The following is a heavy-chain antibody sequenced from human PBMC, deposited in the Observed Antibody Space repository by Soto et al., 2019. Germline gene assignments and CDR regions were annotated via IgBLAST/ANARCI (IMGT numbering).Heavy chain of an antibody. J-gene: IGHJ6*02. CDR1: GGSFSGYY. Sequence: SETLSLTCAVYGGSFSGYYWSWIRQPPGKXLEWIGEINHSGSTNYNPSLKSRVTISVDTSKNQFSLKLSSVTAADTAVYYCARDGVPAAISPMGYYGMDVWGQGTTVTVSS. D-gene: IGHD2-2*02. CDR2: INHSGST. CDR3: ARDGVPAAISPMGYYGMDV. V-gene: IGHV4-34*01.